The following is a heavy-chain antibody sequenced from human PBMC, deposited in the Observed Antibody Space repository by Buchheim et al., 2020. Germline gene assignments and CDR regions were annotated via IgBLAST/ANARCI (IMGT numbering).Heavy chain of an antibody. J-gene: IGHJ4*02. Sequence: QVQLQESGPGLVKPSQTLSLTCTVSGGSIRSGGYYWSWIRQHPEKGLEWIGDIFYTGSTHYNPSLKSRLTISLDTSKNQFSLKLSSVTAADTAVFYCARGSRSENTVFYFDYWGRGTL. CDR1: GGSIRSGGYY. CDR2: IFYTGST. D-gene: IGHD2/OR15-2a*01. CDR3: ARGSRSENTVFYFDY. V-gene: IGHV4-31*03.